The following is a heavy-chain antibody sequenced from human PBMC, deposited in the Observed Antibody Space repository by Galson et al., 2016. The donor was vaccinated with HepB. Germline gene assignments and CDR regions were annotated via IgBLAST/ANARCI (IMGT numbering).Heavy chain of an antibody. CDR1: GFSFSSSG. CDR3: GKHGGFDY. D-gene: IGHD3-16*01. Sequence: SLRLSCAASGFSFSSSGMSWVRQTPGRGLEWLSGITGRRDTTHYADSVRGRFTISRDNPTNTLYLYMNSLRAGDTAVYYCGKHGGFDYWGQGALVTVSS. V-gene: IGHV3-23*01. CDR2: ITGRRDTT. J-gene: IGHJ4*02.